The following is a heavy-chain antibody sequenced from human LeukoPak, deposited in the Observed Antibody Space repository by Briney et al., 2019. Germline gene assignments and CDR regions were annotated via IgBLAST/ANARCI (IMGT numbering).Heavy chain of an antibody. V-gene: IGHV4-59*08. D-gene: IGHD2-21*02. Sequence: EPSETLSLTCTVSGGSISSYYWSWIRQPPGKGLEWIGYIYDSGSTKYTPSLKSRVTVSVDTSKNQFSLKLSSVTAADTAVYFCVRGIGYYCGADCFQPFDYWGQGTLVTVSS. CDR2: IYDSGST. J-gene: IGHJ4*02. CDR3: VRGIGYYCGADCFQPFDY. CDR1: GGSISSYY.